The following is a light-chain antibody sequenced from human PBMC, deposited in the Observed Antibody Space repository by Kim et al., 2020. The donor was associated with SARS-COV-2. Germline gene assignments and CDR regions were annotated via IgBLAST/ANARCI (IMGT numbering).Light chain of an antibody. V-gene: IGLV1-40*01. J-gene: IGLJ1*01. Sequence: RTTTPSSRGNSNIGASYDVHWYQQLPGTAPKLLIYGNSNRPSGVPDRFSGSKSGTSASLAITGLQAEDEADYYCQSYDSSLSTYVFGTGTKVTVL. CDR3: QSYDSSLSTYV. CDR1: NSNIGASYD. CDR2: GNS.